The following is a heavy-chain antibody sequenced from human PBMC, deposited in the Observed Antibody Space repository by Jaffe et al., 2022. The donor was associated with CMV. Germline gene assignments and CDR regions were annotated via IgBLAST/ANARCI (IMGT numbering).Heavy chain of an antibody. Sequence: QMQLVQSGPEVKKPGTSVKVSCKASGFTFTSSAMQWVRQARGQRLEWIGWIVVGSGNTNYAQKFQERVTITRDMSTSTAYMELSSLRSEDTAVYYCAAGNVYDFWSGYPEWIGFDPWGQGTLVTVSS. D-gene: IGHD3-3*01. V-gene: IGHV1-58*02. J-gene: IGHJ5*02. CDR1: GFTFTSSA. CDR2: IVVGSGNT. CDR3: AAGNVYDFWSGYPEWIGFDP.